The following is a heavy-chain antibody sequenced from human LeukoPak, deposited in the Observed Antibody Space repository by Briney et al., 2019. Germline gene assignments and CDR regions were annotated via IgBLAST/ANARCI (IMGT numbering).Heavy chain of an antibody. Sequence: PGGSLRLSCAASGFTFSSYSMNWVRQAQGKGLEWVSSISSSSSYIYYADSVKGRSTISRDNAKNSLYLQMNSLRAEDTAVYYCARGHSGYDHWGQGTLVTVSS. J-gene: IGHJ4*02. CDR1: GFTFSSYS. D-gene: IGHD5-12*01. V-gene: IGHV3-21*01. CDR3: ARGHSGYDH. CDR2: ISSSSSYI.